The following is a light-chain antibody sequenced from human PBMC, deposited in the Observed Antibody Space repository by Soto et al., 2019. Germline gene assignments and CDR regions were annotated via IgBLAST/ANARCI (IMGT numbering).Light chain of an antibody. Sequence: QSALTQPASVSGSPGQSITISCSGTSSDVGVYNYVSWYQHHPGKAPQLIIFDVNNRPSGISSRFTGSKSGTTASLTISVLQAEDEADYFCTSYTVNTLLAFGTGTKVTVL. J-gene: IGLJ1*01. V-gene: IGLV2-14*03. CDR1: SSDVGVYNY. CDR2: DVN. CDR3: TSYTVNTLLA.